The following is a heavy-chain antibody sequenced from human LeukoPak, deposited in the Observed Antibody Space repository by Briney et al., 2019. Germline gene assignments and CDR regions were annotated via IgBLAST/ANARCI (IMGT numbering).Heavy chain of an antibody. D-gene: IGHD2-15*01. V-gene: IGHV3-53*01. J-gene: IGHJ4*02. CDR3: TRDLNSGGSC. CDR1: GFTFSSYA. CDR2: IHSGGNT. Sequence: GGSLRLSCAASGFTFSSYAMNWVRQAPGKGLEWVSVIHSGGNTYYADSVKGRFTISRDNSKNTLYLQMNSLRAEDTAVYYCTRDLNSGGSCWGQGTLVTVSS.